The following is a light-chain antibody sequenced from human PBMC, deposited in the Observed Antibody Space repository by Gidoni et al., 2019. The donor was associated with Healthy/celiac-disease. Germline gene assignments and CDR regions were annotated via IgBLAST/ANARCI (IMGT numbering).Light chain of an antibody. CDR2: WAS. V-gene: IGKV4-1*01. CDR3: QQYYSTPRT. J-gene: IGKJ2*01. Sequence: DLVMIQSLDSLAVSLGERATINCKSSQSVLYSSNNMNYLAWYQQKPGQPPKLLIYWASTRESGVPDRFSGSGSGTDFTLTISSLQAEDVAVYYCQQYYSTPRTFGQGTKLEIK. CDR1: QSVLYSSNNMNY.